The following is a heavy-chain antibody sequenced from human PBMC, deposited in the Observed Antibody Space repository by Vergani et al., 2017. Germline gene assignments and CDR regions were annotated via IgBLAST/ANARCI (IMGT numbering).Heavy chain of an antibody. CDR2: SYTSGST. J-gene: IGHJ5*02. CDR3: AREEDIVVVPAAMFDP. V-gene: IGHV4-61*02. Sequence: QVQLQESGPGLVKPSQTLSLTCTVSGGSISSGSYYWSWIRQPAGKGLEWIGRSYTSGSTNYNPSLKSRVTIAVDTSKNQFSLKLSSVTAADTAVYYCAREEDIVVVPAAMFDPWGQGTLVTVSS. CDR1: GGSISSGSYY. D-gene: IGHD2-2*01.